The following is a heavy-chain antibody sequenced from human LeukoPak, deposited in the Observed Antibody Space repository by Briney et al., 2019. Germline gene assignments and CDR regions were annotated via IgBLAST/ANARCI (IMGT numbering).Heavy chain of an antibody. J-gene: IGHJ4*02. D-gene: IGHD3-10*01. Sequence: GGSLRLSCAASGFTFSSYSMNWVRQAPGKGLEWVSSISSSSSYIYYADSVKGRFTISRDNAKNSLYLQMNSLRAEDTAVYYCAKTPHYGSGSYYYFDYWGQGTLVTVSS. CDR2: ISSSSSYI. V-gene: IGHV3-21*04. CDR3: AKTPHYGSGSYYYFDY. CDR1: GFTFSSYS.